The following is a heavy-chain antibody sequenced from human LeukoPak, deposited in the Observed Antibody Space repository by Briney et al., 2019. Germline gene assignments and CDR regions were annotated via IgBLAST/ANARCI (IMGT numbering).Heavy chain of an antibody. V-gene: IGHV1-46*01. CDR3: ASAYYYDSSGYHPFDY. D-gene: IGHD3-22*01. J-gene: IGHJ4*02. CDR1: GYTFTSYS. Sequence: ASVKVSCKASGYTFTSYSMHWVRQAPGQGLEWMGIINPSGGSTSYAQKFQGKVTMTRDTSTSTVYMELSSLRSEDTAVYYCASAYYYDSSGYHPFDYWGQGTLVTVSS. CDR2: INPSGGST.